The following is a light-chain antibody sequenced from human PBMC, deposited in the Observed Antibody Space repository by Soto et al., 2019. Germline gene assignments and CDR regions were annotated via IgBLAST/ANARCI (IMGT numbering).Light chain of an antibody. CDR2: DVS. J-gene: IGLJ1*01. CDR3: SSYTSCSTLLNG. CDR1: SSDVGGYNY. V-gene: IGLV2-14*01. Sequence: QSALTQPASVSGSPGQSITISCTGTSSDVGGYNYVSWYQQHPGKAPKLMIYDVSNRPSGVSNRFSGSKSGNTASLTTSGLQAEDEADYYCSSYTSCSTLLNGFGTGTKVTVL.